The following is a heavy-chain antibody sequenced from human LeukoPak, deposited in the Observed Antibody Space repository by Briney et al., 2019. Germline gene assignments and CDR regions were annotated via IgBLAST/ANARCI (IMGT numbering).Heavy chain of an antibody. CDR1: GGSISSYY. D-gene: IGHD3-22*01. J-gene: IGHJ3*02. CDR2: IYYSGST. CDR3: ARDLPYYDSSGYYYRSHAFDI. V-gene: IGHV4-59*01. Sequence: PSETLSLTCTVSGGSISSYYWSWIRQPPGKGLEWIGYIYYSGSTNYNPSLKSRVTISVDTSKNQFSLKLSSVTAADTAVYYCARDLPYYDSSGYYYRSHAFDIWGQGTMVTVSS.